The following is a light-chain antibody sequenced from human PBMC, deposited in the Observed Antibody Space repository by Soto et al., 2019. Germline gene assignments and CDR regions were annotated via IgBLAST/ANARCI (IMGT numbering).Light chain of an antibody. CDR1: QGIXNNY. CDR2: GAS. V-gene: IGKV3-20*01. J-gene: IGKJ1*01. Sequence: EIVVTQSADSLSLSPGERATLSCRASQGIXNNYLAWYQQKPGKAPCLLNSGASNRATGIPDRFSGSGCGTDITITISRLEPEDVAVYCCQQYGSSGTFGQGTKVDIK. CDR3: QQYGSSGT.